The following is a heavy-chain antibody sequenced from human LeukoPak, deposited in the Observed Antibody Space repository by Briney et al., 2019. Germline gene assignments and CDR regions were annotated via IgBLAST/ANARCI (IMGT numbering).Heavy chain of an antibody. CDR2: IRNDGSNK. CDR1: GFTFSIYG. J-gene: IGHJ4*02. Sequence: GGSLRLSCGASGFTFSIYGMHWVRHAPGKGLEWVAFIRNDGSNKYYTDSVKGRFTISRDNSKNTLYLQMNSLRAEDTAVYYCAKGTTSQSFDFWGQGTLVTVSS. D-gene: IGHD1-14*01. V-gene: IGHV3-30*02. CDR3: AKGTTSQSFDF.